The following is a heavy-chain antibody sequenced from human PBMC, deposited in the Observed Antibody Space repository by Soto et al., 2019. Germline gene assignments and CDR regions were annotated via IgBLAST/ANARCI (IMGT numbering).Heavy chain of an antibody. CDR3: TTDDPINKY. CDR2: IKSYTNGGTT. Sequence: GAVRLSCVASGFNFSNAWISWGRQAPGKGLEWVGRIKSYTNGGTTDYAAPVKGRFAISRDDSKNTLYLQMNSLKTEDAGVYYCTTDDPINKYWGQGTLVTVSS. J-gene: IGHJ4*02. V-gene: IGHV3-15*01. CDR1: GFNFSNAW.